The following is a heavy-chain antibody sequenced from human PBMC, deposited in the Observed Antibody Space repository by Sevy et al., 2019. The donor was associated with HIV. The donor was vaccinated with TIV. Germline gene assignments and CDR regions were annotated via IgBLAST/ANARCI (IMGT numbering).Heavy chain of an antibody. V-gene: IGHV4-61*01. D-gene: IGHD6-13*01. Sequence: SETLSLTCTVSGGSVSSGSYYWSWIRQPPGKGLEWIGYIYYSGSTNYNPSLKGRVTISVDTSKNQFSLKLSSVTAADTAAYYCARGPGRDPAAVTWGQGTLVTVSS. CDR2: IYYSGST. CDR1: GGSVSSGSYY. CDR3: ARGPGRDPAAVT. J-gene: IGHJ4*02.